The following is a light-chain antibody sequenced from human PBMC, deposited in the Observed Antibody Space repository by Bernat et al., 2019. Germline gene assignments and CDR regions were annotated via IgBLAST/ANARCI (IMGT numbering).Light chain of an antibody. CDR2: AAS. V-gene: IGKV1-12*01. J-gene: IGKJ4*01. Sequence: DIQMTQSPSSVSASVGDRVSITCRASQDISRWLAWYQHKPGTAPKLLIYAASSLQGGVPSRLSGSGSGTDFTLTISSLQPEDFAIYYCQQRNSFPLTFGGGTKVEIK. CDR1: QDISRW. CDR3: QQRNSFPLT.